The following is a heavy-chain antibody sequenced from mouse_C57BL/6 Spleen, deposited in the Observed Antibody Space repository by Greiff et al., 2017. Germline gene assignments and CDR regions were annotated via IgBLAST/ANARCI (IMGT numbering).Heavy chain of an antibody. CDR3: TIYYGNFYVDY. J-gene: IGHJ2*01. CDR1: GYTFTDYE. CDR2: IDPETGGT. D-gene: IGHD2-1*01. V-gene: IGHV1-15*01. Sequence: QVQLKESGAELVRPGASVTLSCKASGYTFTDYEMHWVKQTPVHGLEWIGAIDPETGGTAYNQKFKGKAILTADKSSSTAYMELRSLTSEDSAVYYCTIYYGNFYVDYWGQGTTLTVSS.